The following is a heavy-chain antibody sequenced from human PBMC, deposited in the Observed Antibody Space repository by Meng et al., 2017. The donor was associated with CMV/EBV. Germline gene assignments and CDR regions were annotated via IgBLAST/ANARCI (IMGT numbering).Heavy chain of an antibody. Sequence: SGVGVGWIRPPTGKALEWLALIYWNDDKRYSPSLKSRLTITKDTSKNQVVLTMTNMDPVDTATYYCAHLHTYYDFWSGYYTGWFDPWGQGTLVTVSS. J-gene: IGHJ5*02. CDR3: AHLHTYYDFWSGYYTGWFDP. CDR1: SGVG. CDR2: IYWNDDK. V-gene: IGHV2-5*01. D-gene: IGHD3-3*01.